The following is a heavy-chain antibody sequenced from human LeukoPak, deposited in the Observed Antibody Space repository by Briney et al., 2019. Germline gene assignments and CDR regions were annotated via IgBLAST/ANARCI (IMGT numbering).Heavy chain of an antibody. D-gene: IGHD6-13*01. CDR1: GGSISSSSYY. CDR2: IYHSGST. Sequence: PSETLSLTCTVSGGSISSSSYYWGWIRQPPGKGLEWIGSIYHSGSTYYNPSLKSRVTISVDTSKNQFSLKLSSVTAADTAVYYCAREGQQRFDYWGQGTLVTVSS. J-gene: IGHJ4*02. V-gene: IGHV4-39*07. CDR3: AREGQQRFDY.